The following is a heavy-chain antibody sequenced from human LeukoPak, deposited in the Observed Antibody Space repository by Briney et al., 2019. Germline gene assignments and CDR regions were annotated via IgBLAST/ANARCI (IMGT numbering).Heavy chain of an antibody. CDR2: INHSGST. CDR3: ARAPYLLYGDPRAWLDY. J-gene: IGHJ4*02. D-gene: IGHD4-17*01. Sequence: PSETLSLTCTVSGGSISSSSYYWSWIRQPPGKGLEWIGEINHSGSTNYNPSLKSRVTISVDTSKNQFSLKLSSVTAADTAVYYCARAPYLLYGDPRAWLDYWGQGTLVTVSS. V-gene: IGHV4-39*07. CDR1: GGSISSSSYY.